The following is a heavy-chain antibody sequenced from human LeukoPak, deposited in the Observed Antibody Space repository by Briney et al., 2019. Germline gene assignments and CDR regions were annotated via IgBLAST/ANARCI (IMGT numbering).Heavy chain of an antibody. Sequence: GGSLRLSCAASGFTFSNAWMSWVRQAPGKGLEWVGRIKSKTDGGTTDYAAPVKGRFTISRDDSKNTLYLQMNSLKTEDTAVYYCTAGGKKVGATVVDYWGQGTLVTVSS. D-gene: IGHD1-26*01. CDR1: GFTFSNAW. CDR3: TAGGKKVGATVVDY. J-gene: IGHJ4*02. V-gene: IGHV3-15*01. CDR2: IKSKTDGGTT.